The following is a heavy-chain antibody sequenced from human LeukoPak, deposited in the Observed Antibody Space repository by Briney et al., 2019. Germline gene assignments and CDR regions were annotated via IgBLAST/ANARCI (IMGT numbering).Heavy chain of an antibody. V-gene: IGHV3-11*04. CDR1: GFTFSDYY. CDR2: ISSGVSTI. Sequence: SGGSLRLSCAASGFTFSDYYMSWIRQAPGEGLEWVSHISSGVSTIYNADYVKGRFTISRDNAKSSLYLQMDSLRAEDTAVYYCARARATRWYFDLWGRGTLVTVSS. CDR3: ARARATRWYFDL. J-gene: IGHJ2*01. D-gene: IGHD2-15*01.